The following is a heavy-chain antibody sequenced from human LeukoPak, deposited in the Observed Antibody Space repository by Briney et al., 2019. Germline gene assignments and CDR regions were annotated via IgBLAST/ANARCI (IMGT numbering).Heavy chain of an antibody. D-gene: IGHD2-2*01. J-gene: IGHJ4*02. Sequence: PGGSLRLSCAASGFTFSSYWMHWVRQAPGKGLVWVSRINPDGSGTSYADSVKGRFTISRDNAKNTPYLQMNSLRAEDTAVHYCVRDDHHYALDYWGQGSLVTVSS. V-gene: IGHV3-74*01. CDR1: GFTFSSYW. CDR3: VRDDHHYALDY. CDR2: INPDGSGT.